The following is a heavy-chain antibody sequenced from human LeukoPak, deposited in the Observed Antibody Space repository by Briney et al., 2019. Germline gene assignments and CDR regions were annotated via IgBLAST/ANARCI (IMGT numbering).Heavy chain of an antibody. D-gene: IGHD3-22*01. Sequence: SQTLSLTCTLSGGSITGGGYYSSWVRQHPGKGLEWLGYIYYSGSTYYNPSHKSRVTISVDTSKNQFSLKLSSVTAADTAVYYCARLGDSSGYYGDDLYDFDYWGQGTLVTVSS. CDR3: ARLGDSSGYYGDDLYDFDY. CDR2: IYYSGST. CDR1: GGSITGGGYY. V-gene: IGHV4-31*03. J-gene: IGHJ4*02.